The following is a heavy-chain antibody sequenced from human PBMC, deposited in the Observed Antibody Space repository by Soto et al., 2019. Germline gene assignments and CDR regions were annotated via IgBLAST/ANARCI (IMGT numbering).Heavy chain of an antibody. CDR3: ASAYGYYFDS. V-gene: IGHV4-61*08. D-gene: IGHD4-17*01. CDR1: EASIGRGESY. CDR2: IYYSGST. Sequence: PSEPLSLTCSVSEASIGRGESYWSWNRQHPGKGLEWIGYIYYSGSTYYNPSLKSRVTISVDTSKNQFSLKLSSVTAADTAVYYCASAYGYYFDSWGQGTLVTVSS. J-gene: IGHJ4*02.